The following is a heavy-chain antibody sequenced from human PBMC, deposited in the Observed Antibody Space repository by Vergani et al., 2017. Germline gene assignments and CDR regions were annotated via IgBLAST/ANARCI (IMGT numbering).Heavy chain of an antibody. J-gene: IGHJ4*02. V-gene: IGHV1-69*01. CDR3: ARGGSIAVAGENAFDY. Sequence: VQLVQSGAEVKKPGESLKISCKASGGTFSSYAISWVRQAPGQGLEWMGGIIPIFGTANYAQKFQGRVTITADESTSTAYMELSSLRSEDTAVYYCARGGSIAVAGENAFDYWGQGTLVTVSS. D-gene: IGHD6-19*01. CDR2: IIPIFGTA. CDR1: GGTFSSYA.